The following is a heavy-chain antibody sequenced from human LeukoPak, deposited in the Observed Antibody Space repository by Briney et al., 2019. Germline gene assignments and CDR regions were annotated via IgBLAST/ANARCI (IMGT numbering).Heavy chain of an antibody. CDR1: GGSFSGYY. CDR2: INHSGST. J-gene: IGHJ4*02. Sequence: SETLSLTCAVYGGSFSGYYWSWIRQPPGKGLEWIGEINHSGSTNYNPSLKSRVTISVDTSKNQFSLKLSSVTAADMAVYYCARGLTWIQLLYYFDYWGQGTLVTVSS. D-gene: IGHD5-18*01. V-gene: IGHV4-34*01. CDR3: ARGLTWIQLLYYFDY.